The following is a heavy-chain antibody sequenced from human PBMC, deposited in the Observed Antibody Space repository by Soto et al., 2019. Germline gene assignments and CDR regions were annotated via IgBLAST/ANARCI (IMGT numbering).Heavy chain of an antibody. D-gene: IGHD6-13*01. CDR2: ISGSGDST. Sequence: EVQLLDSGGGLVQPGGSLRLSCAASGFTFSGYAMNWVRQAPGKGLEWVSVISGSGDSTYYADSVKGRFTISRDNSKNTLYLQMNSLRAEDTAVYYCARRGPGTYFDYWGQGTLVTVSS. CDR1: GFTFSGYA. CDR3: ARRGPGTYFDY. V-gene: IGHV3-23*01. J-gene: IGHJ4*02.